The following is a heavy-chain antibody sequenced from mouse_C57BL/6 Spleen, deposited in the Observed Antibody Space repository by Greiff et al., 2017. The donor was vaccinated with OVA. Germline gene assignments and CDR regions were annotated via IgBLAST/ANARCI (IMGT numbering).Heavy chain of an antibody. CDR2: IDPETGGT. Sequence: VKLVESGAELVRPGASVTLSCKASGYTFTDYEMHWVKQTPVHGLEWIGAIDPETGGTAYNQKFKGKAILTADKSSSTAYMELRSLTSEDSAVYYCTRRGVVDWYFDVWGTGTTVTVSS. D-gene: IGHD1-1*01. CDR1: GYTFTDYE. V-gene: IGHV1-15*01. CDR3: TRRGVVDWYFDV. J-gene: IGHJ1*03.